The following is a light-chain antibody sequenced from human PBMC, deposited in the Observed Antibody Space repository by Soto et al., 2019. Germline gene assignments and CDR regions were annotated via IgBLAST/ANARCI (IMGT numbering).Light chain of an antibody. CDR3: QSYDSSLSAVL. Sequence: QSVLTQPPSVSGAPGQRVTISCTGGNSNIGAGYDVHWYQQLPGTAPQLLIYGNINRPSGVPDRFSGSKSGTSASLAITGLQAEDEADYYCQSYDSSLSAVLFGGGTKLTVL. CDR1: NSNIGAGYD. CDR2: GNI. V-gene: IGLV1-40*01. J-gene: IGLJ2*01.